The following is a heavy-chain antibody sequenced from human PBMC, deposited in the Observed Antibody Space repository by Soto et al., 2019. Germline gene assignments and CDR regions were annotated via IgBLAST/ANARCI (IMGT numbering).Heavy chain of an antibody. Sequence: QLQLQESGPGLVKASETLALTCSVSGGSTSSNEYYWAWIRQPPGKGLEWIAAIYSSGNTYYNASLKSRVTVSIDTSNNLVFLKLTSETARDTAVYYCARLLGRPFGMDVWGQGTTVTVS. J-gene: IGHJ6*02. CDR3: ARLLGRPFGMDV. CDR1: GGSTSSNEYY. V-gene: IGHV4-39*01. CDR2: IYSSGNT.